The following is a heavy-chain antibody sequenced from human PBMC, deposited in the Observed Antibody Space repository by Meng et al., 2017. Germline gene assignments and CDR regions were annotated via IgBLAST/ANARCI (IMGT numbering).Heavy chain of an antibody. CDR2: INPNSGGT. CDR3: AREGDCSSTSCYTEFHYYGMDV. Sequence: ASVKVSCKASGYTFTGYYMHWVRQAPGQGLEWMGRINPNSGGTNYAQKFQGRVTMTRDTSISTAYMELSRLRSDDTAAYYCAREGDCSSTSCYTEFHYYGMDVWGQGTTVTVSS. J-gene: IGHJ6*02. D-gene: IGHD2-2*02. V-gene: IGHV1-2*06. CDR1: GYTFTGYY.